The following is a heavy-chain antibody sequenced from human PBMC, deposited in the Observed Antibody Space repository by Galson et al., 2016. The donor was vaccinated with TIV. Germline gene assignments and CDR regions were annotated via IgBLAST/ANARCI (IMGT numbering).Heavy chain of an antibody. V-gene: IGHV3-9*01. CDR1: GFIFDEYA. CDR3: ARGGGSYYAVDS. D-gene: IGHD1-26*01. Sequence: SLRLSCAASGFIFDEYAMHWVRQAPGKGLEWVSGISWNSGNIGYADSVKGRFTITRDNAKNSLYLQMNSLRAEDTALYYCARGGGSYYAVDSWGQGTLVIVSS. CDR2: ISWNSGNI. J-gene: IGHJ4*02.